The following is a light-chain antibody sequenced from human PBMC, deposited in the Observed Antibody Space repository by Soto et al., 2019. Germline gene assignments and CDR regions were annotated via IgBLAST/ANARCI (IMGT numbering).Light chain of an antibody. J-gene: IGLJ2*01. CDR1: SSNIGNNY. CDR2: DNN. CDR3: GTWDSSLSAVV. V-gene: IGLV1-51*01. Sequence: QSALTQPPSVSAAPGQKVTISCSGSSSNIGNNYVSWYQQLPGTAPKLLIYDNNKRPSGIPDRFSGSKSGTSATLGITGLQTGDAADYYCGTWDSSLSAVVFGGGTQLTVL.